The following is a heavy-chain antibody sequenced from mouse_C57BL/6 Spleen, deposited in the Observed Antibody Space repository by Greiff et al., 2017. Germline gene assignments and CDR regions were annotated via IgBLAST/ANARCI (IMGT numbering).Heavy chain of an antibody. CDR1: GYSITRGYY. J-gene: IGHJ4*01. Sequence: DVQLQESGPGLVKPSQSLSLTCSVTGYSITRGYYWNWIRQFPGNKLEWMSYISYDGSHNYNPSLKNRISITRATSKNPFFLKLNSVTTEDTATDYCASYSNYLGDAMDYWGQGTSVTVSS. CDR3: ASYSNYLGDAMDY. D-gene: IGHD2-5*01. CDR2: ISYDGSH. V-gene: IGHV3-6*01.